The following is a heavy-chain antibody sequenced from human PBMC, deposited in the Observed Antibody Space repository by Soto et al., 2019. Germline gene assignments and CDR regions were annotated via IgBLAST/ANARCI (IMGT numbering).Heavy chain of an antibody. CDR3: ARDLGIYYDSRYLDY. CDR2: IWYDGSNK. Sequence: GGSLRLSCAASGFTFSSYGMHWVRQAPGKGLEWVAVIWYDGSNKYYADSVKGRFTISRDNSKNTLYLQMNSLRAEDTAVYYCARDLGIYYDSRYLDYWGQGTLVTVSS. CDR1: GFTFSSYG. J-gene: IGHJ4*02. D-gene: IGHD3-22*01. V-gene: IGHV3-33*01.